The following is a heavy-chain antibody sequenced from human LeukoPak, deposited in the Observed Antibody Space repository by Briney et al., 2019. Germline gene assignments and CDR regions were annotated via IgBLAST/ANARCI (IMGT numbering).Heavy chain of an antibody. J-gene: IGHJ4*02. CDR1: GYTLIEVS. D-gene: IGHD3-10*01. V-gene: IGHV1-24*01. CDR3: ATSPGMAQNPHFDY. Sequence: GASVKVSCKVSGYTLIEVSMHWVRQVPGKGLEWMGGFNPEDGETIYAQKFQGRVTVTEDRFTDTAYMELSSLRSEDTAVYYCATSPGMAQNPHFDYWGQGTLVTVSS. CDR2: FNPEDGET.